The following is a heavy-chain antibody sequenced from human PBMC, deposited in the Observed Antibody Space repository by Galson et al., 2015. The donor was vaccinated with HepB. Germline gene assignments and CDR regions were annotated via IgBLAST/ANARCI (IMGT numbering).Heavy chain of an antibody. CDR2: ISWDGGST. Sequence: SLRLSCAASGFTFDDYTMHWVRQAPGKGLEWVSLISWDGGSTYYADSVKGRFTISRDNSKNSLYLQMNSLRTEDTALYYCAKAHDYGGNSLDYWGQGTLVTVSS. D-gene: IGHD4-23*01. CDR3: AKAHDYGGNSLDY. V-gene: IGHV3-43*01. CDR1: GFTFDDYT. J-gene: IGHJ4*02.